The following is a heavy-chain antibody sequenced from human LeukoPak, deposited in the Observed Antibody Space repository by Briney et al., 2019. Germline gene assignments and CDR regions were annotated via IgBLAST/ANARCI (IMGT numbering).Heavy chain of an antibody. CDR2: TSYNGNT. Sequence: ASVKVSCKASGYTFSNYGISWVRQAPGLGLEWMGWTSYNGNTNYAQKFQDRVNMTTDTSTTTAYMELRSLESDDTAVYYCARHSGSGWQALGYWGQGTLVTVSS. D-gene: IGHD6-19*01. V-gene: IGHV1-18*04. CDR3: ARHSGSGWQALGY. J-gene: IGHJ4*02. CDR1: GYTFSNYG.